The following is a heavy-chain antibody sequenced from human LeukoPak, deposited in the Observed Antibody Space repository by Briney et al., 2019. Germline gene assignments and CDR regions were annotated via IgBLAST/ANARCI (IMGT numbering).Heavy chain of an antibody. J-gene: IGHJ3*02. CDR1: GLTFSKYS. CDR2: IDTSSTTM. V-gene: IGHV3-48*01. D-gene: IGHD1-7*01. Sequence: GGSLRLSCAASGLTFSKYSMTWVRQAPGKGLEWVSFIDTSSTTMYYTDSVKGRFTISRDNSKNTLYLQMNSLRAEDTAIYYCAKSLAGGTYDAFDIWGQGRVVTVSS. CDR3: AKSLAGGTYDAFDI.